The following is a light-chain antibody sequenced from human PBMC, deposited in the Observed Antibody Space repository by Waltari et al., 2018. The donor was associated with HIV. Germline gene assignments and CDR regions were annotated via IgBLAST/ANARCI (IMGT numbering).Light chain of an antibody. J-gene: IGLJ2*01. Sequence: SSLLTQTPSVSVAPGKTARVTCGGNNIERKRVHWYQQKPGQAPLLVIYYDTDRPSGIPERFSGSNSGNTATLTISRVGDGDEADYYCQVWDSTTDHVLFGGGTRLTVL. CDR3: QVWDSTTDHVL. CDR1: NIERKR. CDR2: YDT. V-gene: IGLV3-21*04.